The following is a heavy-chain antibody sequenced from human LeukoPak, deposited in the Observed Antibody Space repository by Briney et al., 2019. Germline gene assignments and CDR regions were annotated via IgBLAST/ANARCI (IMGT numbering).Heavy chain of an antibody. D-gene: IGHD3-10*01. J-gene: IGHJ3*02. CDR3: ARGEDGSGDDTFEI. CDR2: IDPNSGGT. V-gene: IGHV1-2*02. Sequence: ASVKVSCKTSGYTFTDYYMHWVRLAPGQGLEWMGWIDPNSGGTNYARKFQGRVTATRDTSISTAYMELSNLRSDDTAVYYCARGEDGSGDDTFEIWGQGTMVTVSS. CDR1: GYTFTDYY.